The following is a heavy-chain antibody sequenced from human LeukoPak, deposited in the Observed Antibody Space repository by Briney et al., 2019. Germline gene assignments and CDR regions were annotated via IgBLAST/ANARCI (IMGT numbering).Heavy chain of an antibody. Sequence: GSLRLSCAASGFTFSSYSFNWVRQVPGKGLEWIGSSYYSGSTYYNPSLKSRVTISVDTSKNQFSLKLSSVTAADTAVYYRARRPIGRGFGEFYFDYWGQGTLVTVSS. D-gene: IGHD3-10*01. CDR1: GFTFSSYSFN. J-gene: IGHJ4*02. CDR2: SYYSGST. V-gene: IGHV4-39*01. CDR3: ARRPIGRGFGEFYFDY.